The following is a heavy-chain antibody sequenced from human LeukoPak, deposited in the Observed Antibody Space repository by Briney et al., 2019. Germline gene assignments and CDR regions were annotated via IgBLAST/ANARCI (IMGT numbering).Heavy chain of an antibody. Sequence: SETLSLTCTVSGGSISSYYWSWIRQPPGKGLEWIGEINHSGSTNYNPSLKSRVTISVDTSKNQFSLKLSSVTAADTAVYYCASGGATGWYYFDYWGQGTLVTVSS. J-gene: IGHJ4*02. CDR1: GGSISSYY. CDR3: ASGGATGWYYFDY. V-gene: IGHV4-34*01. CDR2: INHSGST. D-gene: IGHD1-26*01.